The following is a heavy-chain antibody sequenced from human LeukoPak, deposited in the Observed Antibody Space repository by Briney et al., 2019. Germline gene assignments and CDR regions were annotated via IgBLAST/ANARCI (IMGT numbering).Heavy chain of an antibody. D-gene: IGHD1/OR15-1a*01. CDR3: ARSNCNSCYLGVWYCFDY. V-gene: IGHV3-66*01. CDR2: IYSEGST. Sequence: HPGGSLRLSCAASGITVSSNYMSWVRQAPGKGLEWVSVIYSEGSTYYADSVKGRFTISRDNSKNTLYLQMNSLRAEDTAVYYCARSNCNSCYLGVWYCFDYWGQGTLVTVSS. CDR1: GITVSSNY. J-gene: IGHJ4*02.